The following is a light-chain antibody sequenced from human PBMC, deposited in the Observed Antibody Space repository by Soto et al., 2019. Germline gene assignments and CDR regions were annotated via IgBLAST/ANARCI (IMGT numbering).Light chain of an antibody. CDR1: SSNIGSHT. V-gene: IGLV1-44*01. CDR3: ATWDDSLNGVV. CDR2: SNT. J-gene: IGLJ2*01. Sequence: QSVLTQPPSASGTPGQTIAIFCSGGSSNIGSHTVNWYQRLPGTAPRLLIYSNTQRPSGVPDRFSGSKSGTSASLAITGLQSDSEGDYYCATWDDSLNGVVFGGGTKLTVL.